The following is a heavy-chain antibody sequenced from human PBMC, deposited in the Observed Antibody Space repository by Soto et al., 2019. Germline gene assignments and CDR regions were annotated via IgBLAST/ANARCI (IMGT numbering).Heavy chain of an antibody. V-gene: IGHV3-23*01. D-gene: IGHD4-4*01. Sequence: EVQLLESGGGLVQPGGSLRLSCAASGFTFSNYAMSWVRQAPGKGLEWVSAISGSGSSTYYADSVKGRFTISRDNSKNTLYLQMNSLRAEDTAVYYCAYFTAVSYYYGMDVWGQGTTVTLSS. CDR1: GFTFSNYA. CDR2: ISGSGSST. CDR3: AYFTAVSYYYGMDV. J-gene: IGHJ6*02.